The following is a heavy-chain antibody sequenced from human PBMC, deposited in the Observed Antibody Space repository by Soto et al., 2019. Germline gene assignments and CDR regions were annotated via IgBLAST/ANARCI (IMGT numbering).Heavy chain of an antibody. CDR3: ARYGVGVGSGSLRLYYYYGMDV. CDR1: GGSISSYY. Sequence: SETLSLTCTVSGGSISSYYWSWIRQPPGKGLEWIGYIYYSGSTNYNPSLKSRVTISVDTSENQFSLKLSSVTAADTAVYYCARYGVGVGSGSLRLYYYYGMDVWGQGTTVTVSS. CDR2: IYYSGST. V-gene: IGHV4-59*01. J-gene: IGHJ6*02. D-gene: IGHD3-10*01.